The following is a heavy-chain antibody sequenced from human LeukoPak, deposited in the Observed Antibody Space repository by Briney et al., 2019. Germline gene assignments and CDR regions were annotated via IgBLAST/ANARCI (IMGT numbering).Heavy chain of an antibody. Sequence: SETLSLTCADYGGSFSGYYWSWIRQPPGKGLEWIGEITYSGSTNYNPSLKSRVTISVDTSKNQFSLKLTSVTAADAAVYYCARSHDYSTSLAFDVWGQGTMVTVSS. CDR1: GGSFSGYY. V-gene: IGHV4-34*01. J-gene: IGHJ3*01. CDR3: ARSHDYSTSLAFDV. D-gene: IGHD4-11*01. CDR2: ITYSGST.